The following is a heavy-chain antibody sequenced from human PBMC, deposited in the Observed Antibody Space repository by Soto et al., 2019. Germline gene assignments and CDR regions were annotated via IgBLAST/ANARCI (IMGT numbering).Heavy chain of an antibody. J-gene: IGHJ6*03. CDR3: ARGPVGIRPHYYYYMDV. Sequence: GGSLRLSCAASGFTFSSYSMNWVRQAPGKGLEWVSSISSSSSYIYYADSVKGRFTISRDNAKNSLYLQMDSLRAEDTAVYYCARGPVGIRPHYYYYMDVWGKGTTVTVSS. CDR2: ISSSSSYI. V-gene: IGHV3-21*01. CDR1: GFTFSSYS.